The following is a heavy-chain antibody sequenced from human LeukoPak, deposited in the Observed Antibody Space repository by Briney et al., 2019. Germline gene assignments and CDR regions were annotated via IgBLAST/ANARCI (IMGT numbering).Heavy chain of an antibody. V-gene: IGHV3-15*01. D-gene: IGHD1-26*01. Sequence: GGSLRLSCAASGFTFSNAWMSWVRQAPGKGLEWVGRIKSNTDGGTTDYTAPVKGRFTISRDDSKNTLYLQMNSLKTEDTAVYYCTTGQYSGSYFDYWGQGTLVTVSS. CDR3: TTGQYSGSYFDY. CDR2: IKSNTDGGTT. CDR1: GFTFSNAW. J-gene: IGHJ4*02.